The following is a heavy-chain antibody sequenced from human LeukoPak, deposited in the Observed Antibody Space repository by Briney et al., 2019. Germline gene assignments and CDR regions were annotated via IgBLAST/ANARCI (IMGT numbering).Heavy chain of an antibody. D-gene: IGHD5-12*01. CDR3: ATTRVTTTRLDY. Sequence: ASVKVSCKASGYSFIDYYMHWVRQAPGQGPEWMGWINPNSGVTNYAQKFQGRVTMTRDTSISTAYMELTSLRSDDTAVYYCATTRVTTTRLDYWGQGTLVTVSS. CDR1: GYSFIDYY. CDR2: INPNSGVT. V-gene: IGHV1-2*02. J-gene: IGHJ4*02.